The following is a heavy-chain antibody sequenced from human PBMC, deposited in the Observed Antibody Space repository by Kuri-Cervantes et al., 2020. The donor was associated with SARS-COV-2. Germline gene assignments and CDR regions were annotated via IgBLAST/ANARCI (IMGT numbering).Heavy chain of an antibody. CDR1: RFPFSSYW. Sequence: GGSLRLSCAASRFPFSSYWMSWVRQAPGKGLGWVANIKEDGSERYYVDSVKGRFTISRDNAKNSLYLQMNNLRAEDTAVYYCARFVIGRAISTAGPGFFDYWGQGTLVTVSS. D-gene: IGHD6-13*01. CDR3: ARFVIGRAISTAGPGFFDY. J-gene: IGHJ4*02. CDR2: IKEDGSER. V-gene: IGHV3-7*03.